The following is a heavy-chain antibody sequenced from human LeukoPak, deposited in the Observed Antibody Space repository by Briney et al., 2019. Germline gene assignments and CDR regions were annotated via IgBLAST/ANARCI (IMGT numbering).Heavy chain of an antibody. J-gene: IGHJ4*02. D-gene: IGHD3-9*01. CDR2: ISAYNGNT. CDR3: ARSSELRYFDWLFIFGPFDY. CDR1: GYTFTSYG. Sequence: ASVKVSCKASGYTFTSYGISWVRQAPGQGLEWMGWISAYNGNTNYAQKLQGRVTMTTDTSTSTAYMELRSLRSDDTAVYYCARSSELRYFDWLFIFGPFDYWGQGTLVTVSS. V-gene: IGHV1-18*04.